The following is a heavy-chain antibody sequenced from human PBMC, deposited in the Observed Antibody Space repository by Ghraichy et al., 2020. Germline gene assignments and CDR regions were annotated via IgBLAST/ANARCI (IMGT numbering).Heavy chain of an antibody. Sequence: SETLSLTCAVYGGSFSGYYWSWIRQPPGKGLEWIGEINHSGSTNYNPSLKSRVTISVDTSKNQFSLKLSSVTAADTAVYYCARGRPFLSVEEAGTGGGIDYWGQGTLVTVSS. D-gene: IGHD6-19*01. CDR3: ARGRPFLSVEEAGTGGGIDY. V-gene: IGHV4-34*01. CDR2: INHSGST. CDR1: GGSFSGYY. J-gene: IGHJ4*02.